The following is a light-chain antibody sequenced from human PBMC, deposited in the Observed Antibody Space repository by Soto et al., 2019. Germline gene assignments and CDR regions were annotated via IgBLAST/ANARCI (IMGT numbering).Light chain of an antibody. J-gene: IGLJ1*01. CDR3: GTWDSSLSAYV. V-gene: IGLV1-51*01. CDR1: TSNIRNDF. Sequence: QSVLTQPPSVCAAPGQKVTISCSGSTSNIRNDFVSWYHHLPGSAPKLVIFDNSKRPSGIPDRLSASKSGTSATLGITGLHTGDEADYYCGTWDSSLSAYVFGTGTKLTVL. CDR2: DNS.